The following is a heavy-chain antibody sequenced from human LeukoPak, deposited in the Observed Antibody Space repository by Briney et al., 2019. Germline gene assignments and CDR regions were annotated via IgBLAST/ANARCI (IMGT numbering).Heavy chain of an antibody. D-gene: IGHD3-22*01. CDR1: GFTFDDYA. CDR2: IIGDGGST. V-gene: IGHV3-43*02. J-gene: IGHJ4*02. Sequence: QPGGSLRLSCAASGFTFDDYAMHWVRQAPGKGLEWVSGIIGDGGSTYYADSVKGPFTISRDNSKNSLYLQMNSLRTEDTALYYCAKDGYYYDSSGYYYPDYWGQGTLVTVSS. CDR3: AKDGYYYDSSGYYYPDY.